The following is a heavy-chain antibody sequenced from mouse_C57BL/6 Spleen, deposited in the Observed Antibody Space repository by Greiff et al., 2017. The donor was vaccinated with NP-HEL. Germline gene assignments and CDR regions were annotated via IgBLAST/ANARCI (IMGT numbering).Heavy chain of an antibody. J-gene: IGHJ4*01. CDR2: IDPENGDT. CDR3: TTRPT. CDR1: GFNINDVY. Sequence: EVQLQQSGAELVRPGASVKLSCSASGFNINDVYMHWVKQRPEQGLEWIGWIDPENGDTEYASKFQGKATITADTSSHTAYLQLSSLTSEDTDVYYCTTRPTWGQGTSVTVSS. V-gene: IGHV14-4*01.